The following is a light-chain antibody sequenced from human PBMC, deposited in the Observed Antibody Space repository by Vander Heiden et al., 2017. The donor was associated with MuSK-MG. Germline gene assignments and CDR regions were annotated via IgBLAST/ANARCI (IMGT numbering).Light chain of an antibody. Sequence: DIQLTQSPSFLSASVGDRVTITCRASQGIRSYFAWYQQKPGKAPKVLIYTASTLQSGVPSRFSGSGPGTEHTLTISSLQPEDFATYYCQQLNSYPYTFGQGTKLEIK. CDR1: QGIRSY. CDR2: TAS. CDR3: QQLNSYPYT. J-gene: IGKJ2*01. V-gene: IGKV1-9*01.